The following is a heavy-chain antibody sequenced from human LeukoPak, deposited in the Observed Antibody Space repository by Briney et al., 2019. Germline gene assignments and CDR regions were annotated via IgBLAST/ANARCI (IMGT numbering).Heavy chain of an antibody. Sequence: SETLSLTCTVSGGSISSGDYYWSWIRQPPGKGLEWIGYIYYSGSTYYNPSLKSRVTISVDTSKNQFSLKLSSVTAPDTAVYYCARVTGRYFDLWGRGTLVTVSS. D-gene: IGHD1-14*01. CDR2: IYYSGST. J-gene: IGHJ2*01. CDR3: ARVTGRYFDL. V-gene: IGHV4-30-4*01. CDR1: GGSISSGDYY.